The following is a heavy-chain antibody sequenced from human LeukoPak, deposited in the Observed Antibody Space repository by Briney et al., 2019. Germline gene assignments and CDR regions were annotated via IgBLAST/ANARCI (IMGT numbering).Heavy chain of an antibody. CDR1: GFTFDDYG. Sequence: GGSLRLSCAASGFTFDDYGMSWVRQAPGKGLEWVSGINWNGGSTGYADSVKGRFTISRDNAKNSLYLQMNSLRAEGTALYHCARDDEFGELPGGDGMDVWGQGTTVTVSS. J-gene: IGHJ6*02. CDR3: ARDDEFGELPGGDGMDV. CDR2: INWNGGST. D-gene: IGHD3-10*01. V-gene: IGHV3-20*01.